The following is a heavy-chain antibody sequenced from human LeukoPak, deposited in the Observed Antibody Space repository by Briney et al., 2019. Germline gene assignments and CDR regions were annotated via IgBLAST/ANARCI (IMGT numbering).Heavy chain of an antibody. D-gene: IGHD1-26*01. CDR1: GGSFSGYY. CDR2: INHSGST. V-gene: IGHV4-34*01. CDR3: ARPVGLRYFGY. Sequence: SETLSLTCAVYGGSFSGYYWSWIRQPPGKGLEWIGEINHSGSTNYNPSLKSRVTISVDTSKNQFSLKLSSVTAADTAVYYCARPVGLRYFGYWGQGTLVTVSS. J-gene: IGHJ4*02.